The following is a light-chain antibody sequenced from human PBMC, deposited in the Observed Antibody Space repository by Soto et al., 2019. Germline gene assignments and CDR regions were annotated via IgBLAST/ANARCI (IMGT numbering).Light chain of an antibody. CDR3: LRHGGVPPVT. J-gene: IGKJ3*01. Sequence: DIQMTQSPSSLSASVGDRVTITCRASQVINNYLAWYQQKPGKAPKLLIFAASTLQSGVPSRFSGSGSGTDFTLTISSLQPEDVATYYCLRHGGVPPVTFGPGTKVGV. CDR1: QVINNY. CDR2: AAS. V-gene: IGKV1-27*01.